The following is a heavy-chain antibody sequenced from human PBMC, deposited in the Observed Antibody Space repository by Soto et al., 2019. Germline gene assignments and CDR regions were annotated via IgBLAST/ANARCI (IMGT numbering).Heavy chain of an antibody. CDR2: ISISGSTV. Sequence: GGSLRLSCAGSGFIFSDFGMTWVRQAPGKGLEWASYISISGSTVYYADSVKGRFTISRDNAKNSLYLQMNSLRDEDSAVYYCARVTSGTLDSRGQGTLVTVSS. CDR3: ARVTSGTLDS. CDR1: GFIFSDFG. D-gene: IGHD1-1*01. V-gene: IGHV3-48*02. J-gene: IGHJ4*02.